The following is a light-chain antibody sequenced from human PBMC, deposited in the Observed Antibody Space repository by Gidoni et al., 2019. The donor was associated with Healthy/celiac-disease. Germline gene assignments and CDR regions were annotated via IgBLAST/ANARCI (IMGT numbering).Light chain of an antibody. CDR1: QSISSA. CDR2: GAS. J-gene: IGKJ2*01. CDR3: QHYTNWPPYI. Sequence: EIVMTHPPATLSVSPGERATLSCRASQSISSALAWFQQKPGQAPRLLIYGASIRATGIPARFSGGGSGTEYTLTIISLQSGDFAVYYCQHYTNWPPYIFXQXTKLGIK. V-gene: IGKV3-15*01.